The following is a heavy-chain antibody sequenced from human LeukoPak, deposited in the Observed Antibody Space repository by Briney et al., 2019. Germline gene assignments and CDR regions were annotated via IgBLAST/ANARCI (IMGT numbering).Heavy chain of an antibody. V-gene: IGHV3-23*01. CDR1: GFTFSTYA. Sequence: GGSLRLSCAASGFTFSTYAMNWVRQAPGKGLEWVSAISGSGAKTYYADFVKGRFTISRDNSKNTLYLQMNSLRAEDTAIYYCAKRGAEVGTTVAPGDYWGQGTLVTVSS. D-gene: IGHD1-26*01. CDR3: AKRGAEVGTTVAPGDY. J-gene: IGHJ4*02. CDR2: ISGSGAKT.